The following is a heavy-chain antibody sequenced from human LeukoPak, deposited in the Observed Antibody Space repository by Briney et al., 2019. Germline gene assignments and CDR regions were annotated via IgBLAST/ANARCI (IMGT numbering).Heavy chain of an antibody. Sequence: GGSLRLSCAASGFTFSDYYMSRIRQAPGKGLEWVSYISSSGSTIYYADSVKGRFTISRDNAKNSLYLQMNSLRAEDTAVYYCARAPRFRLVGAPKGPFDPWGQGTLVTVSS. J-gene: IGHJ5*02. V-gene: IGHV3-11*01. D-gene: IGHD1-26*01. CDR2: ISSSGSTI. CDR3: ARAPRFRLVGAPKGPFDP. CDR1: GFTFSDYY.